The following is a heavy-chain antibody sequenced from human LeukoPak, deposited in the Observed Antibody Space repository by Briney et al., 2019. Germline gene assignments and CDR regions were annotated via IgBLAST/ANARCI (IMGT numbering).Heavy chain of an antibody. CDR1: GFTFSSYG. CDR2: ISYDGSNK. D-gene: IGHD2-21*01. V-gene: IGHV3-30*03. J-gene: IGHJ4*02. Sequence: GRSLRLSCAASGFTFSSYGMHWVRQAPGKGLEWVAVISYDGSNKYYADSVKGRFTISRDNSKNTLYLQMNSLRAEDTAVYYCARYIVVAHYFDYWGQGTLVTVSS. CDR3: ARYIVVAHYFDY.